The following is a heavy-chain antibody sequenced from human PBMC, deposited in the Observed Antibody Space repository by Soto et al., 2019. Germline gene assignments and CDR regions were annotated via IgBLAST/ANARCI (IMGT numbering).Heavy chain of an antibody. J-gene: IGHJ5*02. V-gene: IGHV4-31*03. D-gene: IGHD3-16*02. Sequence: SETLSLTCTISGGSITSADYYWTWIRQFPGKGLEWIAYIYSSGTTHYNPSLKSRATISLDTSNNQFSLEVKSATAADTAVYYCARMGLHLGELSRNWFDPWGQGSLVTVSS. CDR3: ARMGLHLGELSRNWFDP. CDR1: GGSITSADYY. CDR2: IYSSGTT.